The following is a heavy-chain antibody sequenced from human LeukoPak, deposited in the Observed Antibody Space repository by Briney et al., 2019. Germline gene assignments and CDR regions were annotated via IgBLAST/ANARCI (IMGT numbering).Heavy chain of an antibody. Sequence: SETPSLTCTVSGGSISSYYWSWIRQPPGKGLEWIGYIYYSGSTNYNPSLKSRVTISVDTSKNQFSLKLSSVTAADTAVYYCLIKLKASYDILTGYPPLYGMDVWGKGTTVTVSS. D-gene: IGHD3-9*01. CDR1: GGSISSYY. J-gene: IGHJ6*04. CDR3: LIKLKASYDILTGYPPLYGMDV. V-gene: IGHV4-59*01. CDR2: IYYSGST.